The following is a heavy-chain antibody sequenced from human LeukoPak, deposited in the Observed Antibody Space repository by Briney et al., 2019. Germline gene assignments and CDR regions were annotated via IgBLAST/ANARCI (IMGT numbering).Heavy chain of an antibody. D-gene: IGHD2-21*02. Sequence: SQTLSLTCTVSGGSISSGSYYWSWIRQPAGKGLEWIGRIYTSGSTNYNPSLKSRVTISVDTSKNQFSLKLSSVTAADTAVYYCARDSPVTGNYWGQGTLVTVSS. J-gene: IGHJ4*02. CDR1: GGSISSGSYY. V-gene: IGHV4-61*02. CDR2: IYTSGST. CDR3: ARDSPVTGNY.